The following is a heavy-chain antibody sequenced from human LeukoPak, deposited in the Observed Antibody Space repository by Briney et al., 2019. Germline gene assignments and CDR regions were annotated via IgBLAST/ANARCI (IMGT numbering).Heavy chain of an antibody. CDR3: ARSGVGATTPLDY. CDR2: IYYSGST. V-gene: IGHV4-59*01. Sequence: SETLALTCTVTGGSISSYYWSWIRQPPGKGLEWIGYIYYSGSTNYNPSLKSRVTISVDTSKNQFSLKLSSVTAADTAVYYCARSGVGATTPLDYWGQGTLVTVSS. J-gene: IGHJ4*02. CDR1: GGSISSYY. D-gene: IGHD1-26*01.